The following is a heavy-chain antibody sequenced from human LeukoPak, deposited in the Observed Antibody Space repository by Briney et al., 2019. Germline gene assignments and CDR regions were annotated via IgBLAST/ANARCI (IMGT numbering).Heavy chain of an antibody. CDR3: ARERQDTILHSGAFDI. CDR2: IASDGSLT. J-gene: IGHJ3*02. D-gene: IGHD2-21*01. CDR1: GFTFSSYF. Sequence: GGSLRLSCAVSGFTFSSYFMHWVRQAPGKGLEWVADIASDGSLTFYVESVKGRFTISRDNSKNTLYLQMNSLRAEDTAVYFCARERQDTILHSGAFDIWGQGTMVTVSS. V-gene: IGHV3-30-3*01.